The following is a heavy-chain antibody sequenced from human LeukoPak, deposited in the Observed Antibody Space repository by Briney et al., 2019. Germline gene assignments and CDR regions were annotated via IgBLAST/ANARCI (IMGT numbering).Heavy chain of an antibody. Sequence: SETLSLTCTVSGGSISSSSYYWSWIRQPAGKGLEWIGRIYTSGSTNYNPSLKSRVTMSVDTSKNQFSLKLSSVTAADTAVYYCARFDPCRDSTSCSHDAFDIWGQGTMVTVSS. CDR2: IYTSGST. J-gene: IGHJ3*02. D-gene: IGHD2-2*01. CDR3: ARFDPCRDSTSCSHDAFDI. V-gene: IGHV4-61*02. CDR1: GGSISSSSYY.